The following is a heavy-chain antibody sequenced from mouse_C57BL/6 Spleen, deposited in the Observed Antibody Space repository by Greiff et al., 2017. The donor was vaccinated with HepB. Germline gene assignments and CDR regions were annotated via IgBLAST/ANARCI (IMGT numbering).Heavy chain of an antibody. J-gene: IGHJ2*01. V-gene: IGHV1-15*01. Sequence: VQLQQSGAELVRPGASVTLSCKASGYTFTDYEMHWVKQTPVHGLEWIGAIDPDTGGTAYNQKFKGKAILTADKSSSTAYMELRSLTSEDSAVYYCTRKGLGFDYWGQGTTLTVSS. D-gene: IGHD4-1*01. CDR1: GYTFTDYE. CDR3: TRKGLGFDY. CDR2: IDPDTGGT.